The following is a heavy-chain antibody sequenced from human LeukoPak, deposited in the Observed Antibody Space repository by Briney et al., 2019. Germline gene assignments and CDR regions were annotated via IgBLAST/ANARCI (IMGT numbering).Heavy chain of an antibody. CDR2: VHHSGTT. Sequence: TETLSLTCTVSSGSVNAYYWSWIRQPPGKGLEWIGYVHHSGTTKYNPSFTSRVTVSLDTSKNQFSLNLYSVTTADTAVYYCAREIWGTHDYWGQGTLVTVSS. D-gene: IGHD3-16*01. V-gene: IGHV4-59*02. CDR1: SGSVNAYY. J-gene: IGHJ4*02. CDR3: AREIWGTHDY.